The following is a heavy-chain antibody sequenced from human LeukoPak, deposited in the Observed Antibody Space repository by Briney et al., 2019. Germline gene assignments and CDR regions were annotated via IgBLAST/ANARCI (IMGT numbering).Heavy chain of an antibody. J-gene: IGHJ4*02. D-gene: IGHD2-2*03. CDR1: GFTFSIYS. V-gene: IGHV3-21*01. CDR2: ISSGGTNI. Sequence: GGSLRLSCAASGFTFSIYSMDWVRQAPGKGLEWVSCISSGGTNIYYADSVRGRFTISRDNAKNSLYLQMNSLRAEDTAVYYCARVGGYCSSISNCYGDYWGQGTLVTVSS. CDR3: ARVGGYCSSISNCYGDY.